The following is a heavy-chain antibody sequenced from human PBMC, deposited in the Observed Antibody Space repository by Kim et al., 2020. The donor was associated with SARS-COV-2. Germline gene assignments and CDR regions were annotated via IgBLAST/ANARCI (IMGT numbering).Heavy chain of an antibody. Sequence: NPTLKSRVTISVDTSKNQFSLKLSSVTAADTAVDYCAGGAAAGMGYFQHWGQGTLVTGSS. V-gene: IGHV4-59*09. D-gene: IGHD6-13*01. J-gene: IGHJ1*01. CDR3: AGGAAAGMGYFQH.